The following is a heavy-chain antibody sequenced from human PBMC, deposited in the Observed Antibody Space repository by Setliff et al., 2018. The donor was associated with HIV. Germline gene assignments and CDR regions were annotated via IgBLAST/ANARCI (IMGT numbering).Heavy chain of an antibody. CDR2: IYYSGST. Sequence: LSLTCTVSGGSIRSTSHYWGWIRQPPGKGLEWIGSIYYSGSTHYNPSLKSRVTISVDKSKNQFSLKLSSVTAADTAVYYCASTHDYSNYYYYYYMDVWGKGTTVTVSS. J-gene: IGHJ6*03. CDR1: GGSIRSTSHY. V-gene: IGHV4-39*07. CDR3: ASTHDYSNYYYYYYMDV. D-gene: IGHD4-4*01.